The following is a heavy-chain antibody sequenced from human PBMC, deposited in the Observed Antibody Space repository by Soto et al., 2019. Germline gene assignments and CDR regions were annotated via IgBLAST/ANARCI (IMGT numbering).Heavy chain of an antibody. CDR1: GYTFTSYG. D-gene: IGHD1-26*01. V-gene: IGHV1-18*01. J-gene: IGHJ5*02. Sequence: ASVKVSCKASGYTFTSYGISWVRQAPGQGLEWMGWISAYNGNTNYAQRIQDRVTMTTDTSTSTAYMELRSLRSDDTAVYFCARRVTQVERPYNWFAPWGQGTLVTVSS. CDR3: ARRVTQVERPYNWFAP. CDR2: ISAYNGNT.